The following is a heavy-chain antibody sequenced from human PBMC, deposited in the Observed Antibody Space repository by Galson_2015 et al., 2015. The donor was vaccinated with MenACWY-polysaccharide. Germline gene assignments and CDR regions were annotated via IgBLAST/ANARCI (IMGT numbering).Heavy chain of an antibody. J-gene: IGHJ6*02. CDR3: AREQTDWYLTSYYDGSDGIDV. V-gene: IGHV3-48*01. Sequence: SLRLSCAASGFTFSSYSTNWVRQAPGKGLEWVSYISSSSSTIYYADSVKGRFTISRDNAKNSLYLQMNSLRAEDTAVYYCAREQTDWYLTSYYDGSDGIDVWGQGTTVTVSS. CDR2: ISSSSSTI. D-gene: IGHD3-9*01. CDR1: GFTFSSYS.